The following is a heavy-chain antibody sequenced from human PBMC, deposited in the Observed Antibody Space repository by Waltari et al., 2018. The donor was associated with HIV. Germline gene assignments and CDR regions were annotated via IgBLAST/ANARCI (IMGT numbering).Heavy chain of an antibody. J-gene: IGHJ3*02. Sequence: QVQLQESGLGLVKPSETLSLTCTVSGGSISSYYWSWIRQPPGKGLEWIGYSYYSGGTNYNPSLKSRVTISVDTSKNQFYLKLSAVTAADTAVYYCARGITMVRDDAFDIWGQGTMVTVSS. D-gene: IGHD3-10*01. V-gene: IGHV4-59*01. CDR2: SYYSGGT. CDR1: GGSISSYY. CDR3: ARGITMVRDDAFDI.